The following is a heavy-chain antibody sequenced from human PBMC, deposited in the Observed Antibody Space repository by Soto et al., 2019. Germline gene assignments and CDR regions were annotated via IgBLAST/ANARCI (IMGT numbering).Heavy chain of an antibody. CDR2: ILGSGGTT. V-gene: IGHV3-23*01. Sequence: PGGSLRLSCAASGFTFSTYAMTWVRQAPGKGLEWVSRILGSGGTTYYTDSVKGRFTISRDNSENTLYLQMNSLRAEDTAVYYCAAPRSRPGWYFXLWGRGTLVTVSS. CDR1: GFTFSTYA. D-gene: IGHD6-6*01. CDR3: AAPRSRPGWYFXL. J-gene: IGHJ2*01.